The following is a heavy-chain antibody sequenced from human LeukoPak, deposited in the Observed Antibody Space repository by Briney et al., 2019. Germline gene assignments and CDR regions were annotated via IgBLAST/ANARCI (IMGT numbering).Heavy chain of an antibody. CDR2: IYTSGST. V-gene: IGHV4-4*09. CDR3: ARLGAVGATGYYYYYMDV. CDR1: GGSISSYY. Sequence: SETLSLTCTVSGGSISSYYWSWIRQPPGKGLEWIGYIYTSGSTNYNPSLKSRVTISVDTSKNQFSLKLSSVTAADTAVYYCARLGAVGATGYYYYYMDVWGEGTTVTVSS. D-gene: IGHD1-26*01. J-gene: IGHJ6*03.